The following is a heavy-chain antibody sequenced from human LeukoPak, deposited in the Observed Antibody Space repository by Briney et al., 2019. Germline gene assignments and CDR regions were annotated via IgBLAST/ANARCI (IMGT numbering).Heavy chain of an antibody. D-gene: IGHD3-10*02. CDR2: ISSSGGTI. V-gene: IGHV3-48*03. CDR1: GFTFSHYE. J-gene: IGHJ5*02. Sequence: GGSLRLSCIGSGFTFSHYEMNWVRQAPGKGLEWVSYISSSGGTIYYADSVKGRFTISRDNAKNSLYLQVNSLRAEDTAVYYCARADVGPFGRWGQGTLVTVSS. CDR3: ARADVGPFGR.